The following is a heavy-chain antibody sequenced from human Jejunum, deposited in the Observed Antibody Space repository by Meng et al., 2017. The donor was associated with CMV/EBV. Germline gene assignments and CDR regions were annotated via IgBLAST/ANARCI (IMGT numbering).Heavy chain of an antibody. CDR3: ARDYRRGDGSG. CDR1: SFTCRPCP. J-gene: IGHJ4*02. CDR2: ITCSSTFI. D-gene: IGHD2-21*02. V-gene: IGHV3-21*01. Sequence: LSSAASSFTCRPCPLTWVPQAPGKQLEWVSSITCSSTFIYYPHSPRGRFPNSRDNAKNSLYLQMNSLRADDTAVYFCARDYRRGDGSGWGQGTLVTVSS.